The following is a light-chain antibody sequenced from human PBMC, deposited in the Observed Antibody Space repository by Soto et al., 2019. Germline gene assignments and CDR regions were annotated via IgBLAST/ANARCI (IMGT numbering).Light chain of an antibody. J-gene: IGLJ3*02. V-gene: IGLV1-47*01. CDR3: AAWDDSLSGWV. CDR1: SSNIVTNH. Sequence: QLLLTQPPSASGTPGQRVTISCSGSSSNIVTNHVYWYQHLPGTAPKLLIYRNSLRPSGVPDRFSGSKSGTSASLAISGIRSEDEADYYCAAWDDSLSGWVFGGGTKLTVL. CDR2: RNS.